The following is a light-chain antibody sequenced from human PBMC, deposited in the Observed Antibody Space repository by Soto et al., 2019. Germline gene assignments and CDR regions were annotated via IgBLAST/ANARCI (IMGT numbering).Light chain of an antibody. V-gene: IGKV2-28*01. J-gene: IGKJ1*01. Sequence: DIVMTQSPLSLPVTPGEPASISCRSSQSLLHSDGYNYLDWYLQKPGQSSQLLIYLGSNRASGVPDRFSGSGSGTDFTLRISRVEAEDVGVYYCMQALQLRTFGQGTKVDIK. CDR1: QSLLHSDGYNY. CDR2: LGS. CDR3: MQALQLRT.